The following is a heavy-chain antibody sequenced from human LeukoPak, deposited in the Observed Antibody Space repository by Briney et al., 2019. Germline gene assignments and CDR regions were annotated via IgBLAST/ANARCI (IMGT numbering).Heavy chain of an antibody. CDR2: ISSFSGTI. D-gene: IGHD1-26*01. CDR1: GITFSSYS. V-gene: IGHV3-48*01. Sequence: GGSLRLSCVASGITFSSYSMNWVRQAPGKGLEWVSYISSFSGTINYADSVKGRFTISRDNAKNSLYLQMNSLRAEDTAVYYCAKSGSFDWFDPWGQGTLVTVSS. CDR3: AKSGSFDWFDP. J-gene: IGHJ5*02.